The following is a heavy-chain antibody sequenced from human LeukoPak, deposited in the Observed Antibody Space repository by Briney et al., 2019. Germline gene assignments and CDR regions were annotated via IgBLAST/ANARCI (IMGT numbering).Heavy chain of an antibody. D-gene: IGHD6-13*01. V-gene: IGHV1-2*02. J-gene: IGHJ3*02. CDR3: ARDKAAAAYDAFDI. CDR2: INPNSGGT. Sequence: ASVKVSCKASGYTFTGYYTHWVRQAPGQGLEWMGWINPNSGGTNYAQKFQGRVTMTRDTSISTAYMELSRLRSDDTAVYYCARDKAAAAYDAFDIWGQGTMVTVSS. CDR1: GYTFTGYY.